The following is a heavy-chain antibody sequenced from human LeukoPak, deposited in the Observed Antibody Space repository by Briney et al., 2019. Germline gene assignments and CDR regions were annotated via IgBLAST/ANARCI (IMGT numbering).Heavy chain of an antibody. CDR1: GFTFSSYS. J-gene: IGHJ5*02. D-gene: IGHD3-3*01. Sequence: GGSLRLSCAASGFTFSSYSMNWVRQAPGKGLEWVSSISSSSSYIYYADSVKGRFTISRDNAKNSLYLQMNSLRAEDTAVYYCARGFPAQKRYYDFWSGYYHNWFDPWGQGTLVTVSS. CDR3: ARGFPAQKRYYDFWSGYYHNWFDP. CDR2: ISSSSSYI. V-gene: IGHV3-21*04.